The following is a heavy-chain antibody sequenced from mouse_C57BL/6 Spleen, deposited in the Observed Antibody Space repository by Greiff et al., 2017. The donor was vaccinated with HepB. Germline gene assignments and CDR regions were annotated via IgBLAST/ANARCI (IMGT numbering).Heavy chain of an antibody. CDR1: GYAFSSSW. J-gene: IGHJ4*01. CDR2: IYPGDGDT. D-gene: IGHD2-2*01. Sequence: QVQLKESGPELVKPGASVKISCKASGYAFSSSWMNWVKQRPGKGLEWIGRIYPGDGDTNYNGKFKGKATLTADKSSSTAYMQLSSLTSEDSAVYFCAIMVTTKAYYAMDYWGQGTSVTVSS. CDR3: AIMVTTKAYYAMDY. V-gene: IGHV1-82*01.